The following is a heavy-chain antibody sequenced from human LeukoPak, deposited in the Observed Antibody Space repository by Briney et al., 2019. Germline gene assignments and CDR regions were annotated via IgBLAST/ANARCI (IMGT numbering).Heavy chain of an antibody. V-gene: IGHV1-2*06. CDR1: GYTFTGYY. CDR2: INPNSGGT. J-gene: IGHJ4*02. D-gene: IGHD1-1*01. Sequence: ASVKVSCKASGYTFTGYYMHWVRQAPGQGLEWMGRINPNSGGTNYAQKFQGRVTMTRDTSISTAYMELSRLRSDDTAVYYCARLGNQNKRHEDYWGQGTLVTVSS. CDR3: ARLGNQNKRHEDY.